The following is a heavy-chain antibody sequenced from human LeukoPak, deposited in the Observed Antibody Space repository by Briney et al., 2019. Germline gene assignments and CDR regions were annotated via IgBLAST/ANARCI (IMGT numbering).Heavy chain of an antibody. CDR1: GFTFSSYG. V-gene: IGHV3-33*01. CDR2: IWYDGSNK. CDR3: ARDLSSGYDGTYFDY. D-gene: IGHD5-12*01. Sequence: GSLILSCAASGFTFSSYGMHWVRQAPGKGLEWVAVIWYDGSNKYYADSVKGRFTISRDNSKNTLYLQMNSLRAEDTAVYYCARDLSSGYDGTYFDYWGQGTLVTVSS. J-gene: IGHJ4*02.